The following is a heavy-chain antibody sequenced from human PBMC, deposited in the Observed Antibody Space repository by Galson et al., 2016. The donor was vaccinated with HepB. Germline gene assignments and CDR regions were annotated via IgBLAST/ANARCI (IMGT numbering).Heavy chain of an antibody. Sequence: SVKVSCKASGYILTGYYVHWVRQAPGQGLEWMGWIDPRSGGTIYAENFQGRVTMTRDTSTNTAYMELSRLRSADTAVYYCARLRRIVTTGSWSSPSYFDYWGQGTLVTVSS. J-gene: IGHJ4*02. CDR1: GYILTGYY. D-gene: IGHD1-26*01. V-gene: IGHV1-2*02. CDR2: IDPRSGGT. CDR3: ARLRRIVTTGSWSSPSYFDY.